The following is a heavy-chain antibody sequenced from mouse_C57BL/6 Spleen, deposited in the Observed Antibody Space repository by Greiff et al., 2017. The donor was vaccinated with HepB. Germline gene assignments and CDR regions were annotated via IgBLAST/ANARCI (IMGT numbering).Heavy chain of an antibody. CDR2: ISSGSSTI. J-gene: IGHJ3*01. CDR3: ARMRNYAWFAY. D-gene: IGHD2-1*01. V-gene: IGHV5-17*01. Sequence: EVQVVESGGGLVKPGGSLKLSCAASGFTFSDYGMHWVRQAPEKGLEWVAYISSGSSTIYYADTVKGRFTISRDNAKNTLFLQMTSLRSEDTAMYYCARMRNYAWFAYWGQGTLVTVSA. CDR1: GFTFSDYG.